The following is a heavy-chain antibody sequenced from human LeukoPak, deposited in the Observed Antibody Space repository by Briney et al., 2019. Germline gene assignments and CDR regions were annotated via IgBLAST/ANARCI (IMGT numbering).Heavy chain of an antibody. CDR2: ISFSGNSI. CDR1: GFSFSSYE. V-gene: IGHV3-48*03. D-gene: IGHD3-3*01. Sequence: GGSLRLSCAASGFSFSSYEMNWVRQAPGKGLEWVSYISFSGNSIYYADSVKGRFTISRDNAKNSLYLQMNSLRAEDTAVYYCARDAGDFWSGYPFYYYYYGMDVWGQGTTVTVSS. J-gene: IGHJ6*02. CDR3: ARDAGDFWSGYPFYYYYYGMDV.